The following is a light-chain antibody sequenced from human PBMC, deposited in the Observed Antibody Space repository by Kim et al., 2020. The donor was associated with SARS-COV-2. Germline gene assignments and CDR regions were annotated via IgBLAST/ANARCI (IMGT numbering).Light chain of an antibody. J-gene: IGLJ1*01. CDR1: SSDVGSYNL. V-gene: IGLV2-23*01. Sequence: LTQPASVSGSPGQSITISCTGTSSDVGSYNLVSWYQQHPGKAPKVMIYEDNQRPSGVSSRFSGSKSGNTAFLTISGLQAEDEADYYCCSYAGSITYVFGTGTKVTVL. CDR2: EDN. CDR3: CSYAGSITYV.